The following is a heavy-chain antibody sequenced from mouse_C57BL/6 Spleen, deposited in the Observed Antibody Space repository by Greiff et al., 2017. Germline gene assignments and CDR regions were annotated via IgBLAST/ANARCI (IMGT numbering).Heavy chain of an antibody. D-gene: IGHD2-4*01. V-gene: IGHV1-7*01. CDR2: LHPSSGYT. Sequence: VQLVESGAELAKPGASVKLSCKASGYTFTSYWMHWVKQRPGQGLEWIGYLHPSSGYTQYNQKFKDKATLTADKSSSTAYMQLSSLTYEDSAVYYCAKMGYDYDLYYFDYWGQGTTRTVSS. CDR3: AKMGYDYDLYYFDY. CDR1: GYTFTSYW. J-gene: IGHJ2*01.